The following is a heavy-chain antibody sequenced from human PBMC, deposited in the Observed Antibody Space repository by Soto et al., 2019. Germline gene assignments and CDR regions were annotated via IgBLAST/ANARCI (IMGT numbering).Heavy chain of an antibody. J-gene: IGHJ6*02. D-gene: IGHD4-17*01. CDR3: ASSYGDYQIYYYGMDV. CDR1: GYSFTSYW. V-gene: IGHV5-51*01. Sequence: PGESLKISCKGSGYSFTSYWIGWVRQMPGKGLEWMGIIYPGDSDTRYSPSFQGQVTISADKSISTAYLQWSSLKASDTAMYYCASSYGDYQIYYYGMDVWGQGTTVTVSS. CDR2: IYPGDSDT.